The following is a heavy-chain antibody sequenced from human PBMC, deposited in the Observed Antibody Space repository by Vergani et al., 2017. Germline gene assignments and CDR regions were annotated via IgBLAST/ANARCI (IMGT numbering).Heavy chain of an antibody. CDR2: ISGSGSST. V-gene: IGHV3-23*01. J-gene: IGHJ1*01. Sequence: EVQLLESGGGLVQPGGSLRLSCAASGFTFSSYAMSWVRQAPGKGLEWVSAISGSGSSTYYADSVKGRFTISRDNSKNTMYLQMNNLRAEDTAVYYCAKGPYMGQLVIRPGYFHHWGQGTLVTVSS. CDR3: AKGPYMGQLVIRPGYFHH. D-gene: IGHD6-13*01. CDR1: GFTFSSYA.